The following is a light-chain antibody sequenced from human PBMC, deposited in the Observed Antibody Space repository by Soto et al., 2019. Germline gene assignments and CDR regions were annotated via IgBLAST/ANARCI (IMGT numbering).Light chain of an antibody. CDR1: QSVSSY. Sequence: EIVLTQSPATLSLSPGERATLSCRASQSVSSYLAWYQHKPGQAPRLLIYDASNRATGIPARFSGSGSGTDFTLTISSLEPEDFAVYYCQQRSNWPPLTFGGGTKV. CDR3: QQRSNWPPLT. V-gene: IGKV3-11*01. CDR2: DAS. J-gene: IGKJ4*01.